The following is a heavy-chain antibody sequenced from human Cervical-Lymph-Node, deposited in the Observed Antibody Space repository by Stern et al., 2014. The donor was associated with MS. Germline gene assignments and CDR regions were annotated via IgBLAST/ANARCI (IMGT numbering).Heavy chain of an antibody. CDR1: GFTFSHNW. CDR2: IKQDETAK. J-gene: IGHJ4*02. V-gene: IGHV3-7*01. Sequence: EVQLVQSGGGLVQPGGSLRLSCTASGFTFSHNWMSWVRQAPGKGLEWVANIKQDETAKYYAVSVKGRFTISRDSAKNSLYLQMNSLRVEDTVIYYCATEATGAYDYWGQGTLVTVSS. CDR3: ATEATGAYDY. D-gene: IGHD1-26*01.